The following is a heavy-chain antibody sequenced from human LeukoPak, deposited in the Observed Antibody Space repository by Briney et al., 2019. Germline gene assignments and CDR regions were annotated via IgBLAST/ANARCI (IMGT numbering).Heavy chain of an antibody. CDR3: ITPLPYSAQ. J-gene: IGHJ4*02. V-gene: IGHV3-15*01. D-gene: IGHD2-21*01. CDR1: GFTFSSYA. CDR2: IKPKTDGETT. Sequence: GGSLRLSCAASGFTFSSYAMSWVRQAPGKGLEWVGRIKPKTDGETTEYAAPVKGRFSVSRDDSKNMLYLQMNSLKTEDTAVYYCITPLPYSAQGGQGTLVTVSS.